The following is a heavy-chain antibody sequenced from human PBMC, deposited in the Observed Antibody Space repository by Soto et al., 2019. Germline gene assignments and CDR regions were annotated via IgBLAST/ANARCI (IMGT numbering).Heavy chain of an antibody. CDR3: ARDRYYYDSSGYYYDY. V-gene: IGHV3-11*01. CDR1: GFTFSDYY. D-gene: IGHD3-22*01. CDR2: ISSSGSTI. Sequence: GGSLRLSCAASGFTFSDYYVSWIRQAPGKGLEWVSYISSSGSTIYYADSVKGRFTISRDNAKNSLYLQMNSLRAEDTAVYYCARDRYYYDSSGYYYDYWGQGTLVTVSS. J-gene: IGHJ4*02.